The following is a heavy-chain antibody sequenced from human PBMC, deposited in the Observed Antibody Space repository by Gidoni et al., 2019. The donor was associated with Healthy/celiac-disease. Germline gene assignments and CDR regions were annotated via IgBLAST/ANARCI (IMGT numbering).Heavy chain of an antibody. CDR3: ARVVGWNKEMVDY. J-gene: IGHJ4*02. CDR2: IYYSGST. V-gene: IGHV4-59*01. D-gene: IGHD1-1*01. CDR1: GGSISSYY. Sequence: QVQLQESGPGLVKPSETLSLTCTVSGGSISSYYWSWIRQPPGKGLEWIGYIYYSGSTNYNPSLKSRVTISVDTSKNQFSLKLSSVTAADTAVYYCARVVGWNKEMVDYWGQGTLVTVSS.